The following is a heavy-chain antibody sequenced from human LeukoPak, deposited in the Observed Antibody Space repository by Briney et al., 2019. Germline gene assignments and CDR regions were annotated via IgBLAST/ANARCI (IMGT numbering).Heavy chain of an antibody. D-gene: IGHD1-14*01. Sequence: PSQTLSLTCTVSGGSISSGSYYWSWIRQPAGKGLEWIGRIYTSGSTNYNPSLKGRVTISADTSKNQFSLKLSSVTAADTAVYYCARGGYNLDYWGQGTLVTVSS. V-gene: IGHV4-61*02. J-gene: IGHJ4*02. CDR3: ARGGYNLDY. CDR1: GGSISSGSYY. CDR2: IYTSGST.